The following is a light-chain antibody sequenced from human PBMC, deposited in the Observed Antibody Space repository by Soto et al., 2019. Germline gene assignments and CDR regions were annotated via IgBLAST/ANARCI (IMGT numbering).Light chain of an antibody. CDR3: QQDGTSPQT. V-gene: IGKV3-20*01. CDR2: GAS. Sequence: EIVLTQSPGTLSLSPGERATLSCRASQRVSSTCLAWYRQKPGQAPRLLIYGASSRATGIPDRISGSGSGTDFTLTIDRLEPEDFAVYYCQQDGTSPQTFGQGTKVEIK. CDR1: QRVSSTC. J-gene: IGKJ1*01.